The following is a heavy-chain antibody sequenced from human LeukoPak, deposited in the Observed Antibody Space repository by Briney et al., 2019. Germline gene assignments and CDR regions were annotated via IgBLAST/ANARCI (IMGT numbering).Heavy chain of an antibody. CDR2: INPETGDT. V-gene: IGHV1-2*02. Sequence: GASVKVSCKASGYTFTAYYMDWLRQAPGQGLEWMGWINPETGDTNYAQNFQGRVTMTRDTSISTAYMELSRLTSDDTAVYYCARPYSYGFYYYYGMDVWGQGTTVTVSS. J-gene: IGHJ6*02. CDR3: ARPYSYGFYYYYGMDV. D-gene: IGHD5-18*01. CDR1: GYTFTAYY.